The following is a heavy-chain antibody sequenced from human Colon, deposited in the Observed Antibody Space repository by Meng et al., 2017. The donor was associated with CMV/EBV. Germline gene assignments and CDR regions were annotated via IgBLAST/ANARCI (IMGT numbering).Heavy chain of an antibody. Sequence: GESLKISCAASGFTFSSYAMSWVRQAPGKGLEWVSAISGSGGSTYYADSVKGRFTISRDNSKNTLYLQMNSLRAEDTAVYYCAKDGGGCSGGSCYSDFGVYYFDYWGQGTRVTVSS. CDR3: AKDGGGCSGGSCYSDFGVYYFDY. CDR2: ISGSGGST. CDR1: GFTFSSYA. D-gene: IGHD2-15*01. V-gene: IGHV3-23*01. J-gene: IGHJ4*02.